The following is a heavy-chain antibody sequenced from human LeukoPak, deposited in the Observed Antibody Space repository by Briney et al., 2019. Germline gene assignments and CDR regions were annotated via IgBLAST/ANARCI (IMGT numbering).Heavy chain of an antibody. CDR3: ARRAGAYSHPYDY. D-gene: IGHD4/OR15-4a*01. V-gene: IGHV3-53*01. CDR2: LYSGGRT. Sequence: GGSLRLSCAASGFTVSSNYMSWVRQAPGKGLEWVSVLYSGGRTYYSDSVKGRFTISRDNSKNTLYLQMNSLRAEDTAVYYCARRAGAYSHPYDYWGQGTLVTVSS. J-gene: IGHJ4*02. CDR1: GFTVSSNY.